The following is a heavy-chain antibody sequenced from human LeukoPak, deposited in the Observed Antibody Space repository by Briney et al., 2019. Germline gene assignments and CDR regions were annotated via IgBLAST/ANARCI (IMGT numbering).Heavy chain of an antibody. CDR3: TGRTTAPYYFDY. Sequence: GGSLRFSCAASGFTFSEAYLSWVREAPGKGLERVGRIKRKTDGGAVDYAAPVNGRFTISRDDSQNTLYLQVNSLETEDTAVYYCTGRTTAPYYFDYWGQGTLVIVSS. V-gene: IGHV3-15*01. J-gene: IGHJ4*02. CDR2: IKRKTDGGAV. CDR1: GFTFSEAY. D-gene: IGHD4-17*01.